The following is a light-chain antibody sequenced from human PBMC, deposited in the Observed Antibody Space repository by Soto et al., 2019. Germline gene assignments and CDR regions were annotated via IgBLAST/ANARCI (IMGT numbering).Light chain of an antibody. V-gene: IGKV3-15*01. CDR3: QQYDDWPRT. CDR2: GAS. Sequence: EIVLTQSPATLSVSPGERVTLSCRASQSVGANLAWYQQKPGQVPRLLIYGASTRATGIPARFSGSESGTAFTLTISSLQSEDFAVYYCQQYDDWPRTFGQGTKVEIK. CDR1: QSVGAN. J-gene: IGKJ1*01.